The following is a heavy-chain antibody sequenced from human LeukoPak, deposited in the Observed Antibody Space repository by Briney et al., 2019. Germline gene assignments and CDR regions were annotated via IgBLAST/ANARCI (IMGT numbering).Heavy chain of an antibody. V-gene: IGHV1-2*02. J-gene: IGHJ4*02. D-gene: IGHD6-13*01. CDR3: ARDFRVAAASYYFDY. Sequence: GASVKVSCKASGYTFTGYYMHWVRQAPGQGLEWMGWINPNSGGTNYAQKFQGRVTMTRDTSISTAYMELSRLRSDDTAVYYCARDFRVAAASYYFDYWGQGTLATVSS. CDR2: INPNSGGT. CDR1: GYTFTGYY.